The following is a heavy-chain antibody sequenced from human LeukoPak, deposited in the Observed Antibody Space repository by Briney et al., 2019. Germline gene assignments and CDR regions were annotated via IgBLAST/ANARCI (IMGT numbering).Heavy chain of an antibody. J-gene: IGHJ4*02. CDR2: ISGSGSST. Sequence: PGGSLRLSCAASGFTFNYYALSWVRQAPGKGLQWVSAISGSGSSTYHADSVQGRSTTSRDNSKNTLYLHMVSLRAEDTAIYYCAKQRRALVVPSTLDYWGQGTLVTVSS. V-gene: IGHV3-23*01. CDR3: AKQRRALVVPSTLDY. D-gene: IGHD2-2*01. CDR1: GFTFNYYA.